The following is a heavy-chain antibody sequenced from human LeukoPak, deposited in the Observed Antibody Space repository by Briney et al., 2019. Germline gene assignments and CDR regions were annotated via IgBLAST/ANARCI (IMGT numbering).Heavy chain of an antibody. CDR2: LYSGSST. CDR3: ATRYSSSSGRAFDI. D-gene: IGHD6-6*01. CDR1: GFTVSTNY. V-gene: IGHV3-53*01. Sequence: PGGSLRLSCAASGFTVSTNYMNWVRQAPGKGLEWVSILYSGSSTYYADSVEGRFTISRDNSKNTLYLQMNSLRAEDTAVHYCATRYSSSSGRAFDIWGQGTMVTVSS. J-gene: IGHJ3*02.